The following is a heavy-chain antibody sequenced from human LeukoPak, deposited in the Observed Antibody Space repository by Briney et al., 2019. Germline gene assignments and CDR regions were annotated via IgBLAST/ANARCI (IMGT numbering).Heavy chain of an antibody. CDR3: ARDLDYYDSSGYLNWFDP. J-gene: IGHJ5*02. Sequence: SGTLSLTCTVSGGSISSYYWSWIRQPAGKGLEWIGRIYTSGSTNYNPSLKSRVTMSVDTSKNQFSLKLSSVTAADTAVYYCARDLDYYDSSGYLNWFDPWGQGTLVTVSS. CDR2: IYTSGST. V-gene: IGHV4-4*07. CDR1: GGSISSYY. D-gene: IGHD3-22*01.